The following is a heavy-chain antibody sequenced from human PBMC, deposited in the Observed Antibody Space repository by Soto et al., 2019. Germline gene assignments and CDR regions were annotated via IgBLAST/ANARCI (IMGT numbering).Heavy chain of an antibody. Sequence: SETLSLTCTVSGGSISSSSYYWGWIRQPPGKGLEWIGSIYYSGSTYYNPSLKSRVTISVDTSKNQFSLKLSSVTAADTAVYYCARLKPYSRARFLYPRHDNDYWGQGTLVTVSS. V-gene: IGHV4-39*01. CDR2: IYYSGST. CDR3: ARLKPYSRARFLYPRHDNDY. D-gene: IGHD3-3*01. J-gene: IGHJ4*02. CDR1: GGSISSSSYY.